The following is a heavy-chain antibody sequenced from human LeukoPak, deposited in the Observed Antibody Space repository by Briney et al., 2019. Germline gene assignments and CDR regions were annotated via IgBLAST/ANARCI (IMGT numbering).Heavy chain of an antibody. CDR1: GFTFSSYW. Sequence: GGSLRLSCAASGFTFSSYWMHWVRQAPGKGLVWVSRINSDGSSTSYADSMEGRFTISRDNAKNTLYLQMNSLRAEDTAVYYCARDEAYDYVWGSYRNYYYGMDVWGQGTTVTVSS. D-gene: IGHD3-16*02. CDR3: ARDEAYDYVWGSYRNYYYGMDV. CDR2: INSDGSST. J-gene: IGHJ6*02. V-gene: IGHV3-74*01.